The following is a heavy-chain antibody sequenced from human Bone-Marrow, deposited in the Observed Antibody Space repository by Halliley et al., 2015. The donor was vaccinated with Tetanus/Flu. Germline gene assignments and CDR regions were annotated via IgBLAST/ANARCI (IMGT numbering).Heavy chain of an antibody. Sequence: SLRLSCTGAGFTFGDYPMSWVRQAPGKGLEWVGFIRSKTYGGTTEYAASVKGRFSISRDDSKSIAYLQMNSLKTEDTAVYYCTSGTYYYLSGSYSSYYWGQGALVPVSS. CDR2: IRSKTYGGTT. J-gene: IGHJ4*02. CDR1: GFTFGDYP. D-gene: IGHD3-10*01. CDR3: TSGTYYYLSGSYSSYY. V-gene: IGHV3-49*04.